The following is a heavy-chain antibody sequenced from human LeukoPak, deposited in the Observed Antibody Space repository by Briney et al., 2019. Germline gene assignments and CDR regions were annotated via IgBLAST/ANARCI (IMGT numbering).Heavy chain of an antibody. D-gene: IGHD6-19*01. CDR1: GVSISTFY. CDR2: MHTRGST. V-gene: IGHV4-4*07. CDR3: VRDGTGDSSGWHL. Sequence: PSETLSLTCTVSGVSISTFYWGWIRQPAGKGLEWIGRMHTRGSTDYNPSLKSRVSMSVDTSQNQFFLRLRSVTAADTAVYYCVRDGTGDSSGWHLWGQGTLVTVSP. J-gene: IGHJ4*02.